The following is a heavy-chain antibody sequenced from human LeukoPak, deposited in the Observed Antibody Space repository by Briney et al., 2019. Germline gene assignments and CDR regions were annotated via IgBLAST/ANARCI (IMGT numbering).Heavy chain of an antibody. CDR3: ARDHCSGTSCYYYGMDV. V-gene: IGHV3-33*01. J-gene: IGHJ6*02. CDR2: IWYDGSNK. Sequence: GGSLRLSCAASEFTFSSYGMHWVRQAPGKGLEWVAGIWYDGSNKDYADSVKGRFTISRDNSKNTLYLQMNSLRAEDTAVYYCARDHCSGTSCYYYGMDVWGQGTTVTVSS. D-gene: IGHD2-2*01. CDR1: EFTFSSYG.